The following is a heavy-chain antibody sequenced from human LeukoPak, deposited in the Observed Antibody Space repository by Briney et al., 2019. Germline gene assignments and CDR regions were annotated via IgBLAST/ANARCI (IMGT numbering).Heavy chain of an antibody. V-gene: IGHV4-31*03. Sequence: SQTLSLTCTVSGGSISSGGYYWSWIRQHPGKGLEWIGCIYYSGSTYYNPSLKSRVTMSVDTSKNQFSLKLSSVTAADTAVYYCARGYSNYPDWFDPWGQGTLVTVSS. CDR3: ARGYSNYPDWFDP. CDR1: GGSISSGGYY. CDR2: IYYSGST. D-gene: IGHD4-4*01. J-gene: IGHJ5*02.